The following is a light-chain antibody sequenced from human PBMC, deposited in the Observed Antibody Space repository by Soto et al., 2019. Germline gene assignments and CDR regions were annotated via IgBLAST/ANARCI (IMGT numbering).Light chain of an antibody. CDR3: SSYTSSRIYV. CDR1: SSDVGGHNH. CDR2: EVS. V-gene: IGLV2-14*01. J-gene: IGLJ1*01. Sequence: QSALTQPASVSGSPGQSITISCTGTSSDVGGHNHVSWYQQHPGEAPKLMIYEVSNRPSGVSHRFSGSKSDNTASLTISGLQAEDEADYYCSSYTSSRIYVFGTGTKLTVL.